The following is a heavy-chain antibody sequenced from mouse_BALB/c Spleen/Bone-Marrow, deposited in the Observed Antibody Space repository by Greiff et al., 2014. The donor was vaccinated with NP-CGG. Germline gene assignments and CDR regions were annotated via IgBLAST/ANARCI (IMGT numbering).Heavy chain of an antibody. CDR1: GYTFTSYW. CDR2: IYPGSGST. Sequence: LQQSGSELVRPGASVKLSCKASGYTFTSYWMHWVKQRPGQGLEWIGNIYPGSGSTNYDEKFKSKATLTVDTSSSTAYMQLSSLTSEVSAVYYCTREVRRYAMGYWGRGTSVTVPS. V-gene: IGHV1S22*01. D-gene: IGHD2-14*01. J-gene: IGHJ4*01. CDR3: TREVRRYAMGY.